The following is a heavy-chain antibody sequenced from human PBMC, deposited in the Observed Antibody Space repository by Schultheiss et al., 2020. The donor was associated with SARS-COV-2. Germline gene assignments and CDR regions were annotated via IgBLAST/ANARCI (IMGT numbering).Heavy chain of an antibody. J-gene: IGHJ4*02. Sequence: SETLSLTCTVSGGSISSYYWSWIRQPPGKGLEWIGLVYYSGTTNYNPSLKSRVTMSVDTSKNQFSLKLSSVTAADTAVYYCARDSVGGIDQWGQGTLVTVSS. CDR2: VYYSGTT. CDR3: ARDSVGGIDQ. V-gene: IGHV4-59*12. D-gene: IGHD3-16*01. CDR1: GGSISSYY.